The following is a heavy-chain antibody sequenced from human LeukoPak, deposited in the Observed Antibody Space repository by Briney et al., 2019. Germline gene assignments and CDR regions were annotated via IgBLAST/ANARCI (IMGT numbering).Heavy chain of an antibody. CDR3: ALGIAAAPVGY. Sequence: GGSLRLSCAASGFTFSSYSMNWVRQAPGKGLEWVSYISSSSSTIYYADSVKGRFTISRDNAKNSLYLQMNSLRAEDTAVYYCALGIAAAPVGYWGQGTLVTVSS. CDR1: GFTFSSYS. V-gene: IGHV3-48*04. J-gene: IGHJ4*02. CDR2: ISSSSSTI. D-gene: IGHD6-13*01.